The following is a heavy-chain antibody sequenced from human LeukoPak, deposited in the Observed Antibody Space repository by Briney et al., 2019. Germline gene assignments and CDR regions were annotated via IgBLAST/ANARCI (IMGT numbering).Heavy chain of an antibody. CDR3: ASGWDPRLRRGPDAFDI. CDR1: GGTFSSYA. V-gene: IGHV1-69*13. Sequence: GASVKVSCKASGGTFSSYAISWVRQAPGQGLEWMGGIIPIFGTANYAQKFQGRVTITADESTSTAYMELSSLRSEDTAVYYCASGWDPRLRRGPDAFDIWGQGTMVTVSS. J-gene: IGHJ3*02. D-gene: IGHD6-19*01. CDR2: IIPIFGTA.